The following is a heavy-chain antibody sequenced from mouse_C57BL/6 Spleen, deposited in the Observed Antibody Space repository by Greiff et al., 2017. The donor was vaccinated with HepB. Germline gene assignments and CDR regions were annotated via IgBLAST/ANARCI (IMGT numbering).Heavy chain of an antibody. Sequence: VQLQQPGAELVMPGASVKLSCKASGYTFTSYWMHWVKQRPGQGLEWIGEIDPSDSYTNYNQKFKGKSTLTVDKSSSTAYMQLSSLTSEDSAVYYCARRGYYGNFTLWYFDYWGQGTTLTVSS. CDR2: IDPSDSYT. CDR3: ARRGYYGNFTLWYFDY. V-gene: IGHV1-69*01. J-gene: IGHJ2*01. CDR1: GYTFTSYW. D-gene: IGHD2-1*01.